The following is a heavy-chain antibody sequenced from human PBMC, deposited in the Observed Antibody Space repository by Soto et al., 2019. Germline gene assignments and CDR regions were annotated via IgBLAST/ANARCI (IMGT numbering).Heavy chain of an antibody. J-gene: IGHJ4*02. V-gene: IGHV4-59*11. CDR3: ARVGSSGWSPDY. Sequence: SETLSLTCTVSGGSISGHYWIWIRQSPGKGLEWIGYIFYSGSTNYNPSLKSRVTISVDTSKNQFSLKLSSVTASDTALYYWARVGSSGWSPDYWGQGTLVTVSS. CDR2: IFYSGST. CDR1: GGSISGHY. D-gene: IGHD6-19*01.